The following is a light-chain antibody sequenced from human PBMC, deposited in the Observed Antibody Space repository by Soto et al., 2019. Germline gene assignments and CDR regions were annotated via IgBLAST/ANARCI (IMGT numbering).Light chain of an antibody. V-gene: IGKV1-5*03. Sequence: DGQLIKTTTTLSASVGDRGTITCRASQSISSWLAWYQQKPGKAPKLLIYKASSLESGVPSRFSGSGSGTEFTLTISSLQPDDFASYYCQVYNSYFWRFGQGSMVDI. CDR3: QVYNSYFWR. CDR2: KAS. CDR1: QSISSW. J-gene: IGKJ1*01.